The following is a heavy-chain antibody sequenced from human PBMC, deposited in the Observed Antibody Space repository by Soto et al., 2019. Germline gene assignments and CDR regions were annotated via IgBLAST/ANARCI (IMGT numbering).Heavy chain of an antibody. CDR1: GFTFSSYP. V-gene: IGHV3-30-3*01. Sequence: QVQLVESGGGVVQPGRSLRLSCAASGFTFSSYPMHWVRQAPGKGLEWVAVISYDGSNKNYADSVKGRFTISRDNSKNTLYLQMNSLRAEDTAVYYCARESYYFDYWGQGTLVTVSS. CDR3: ARESYYFDY. J-gene: IGHJ4*02. CDR2: ISYDGSNK.